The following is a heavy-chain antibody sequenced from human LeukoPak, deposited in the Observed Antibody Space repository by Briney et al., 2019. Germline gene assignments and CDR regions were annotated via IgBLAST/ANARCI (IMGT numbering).Heavy chain of an antibody. CDR1: GFTFSSYS. J-gene: IGHJ4*02. CDR2: ISSSSSYI. CDR3: AKRLYYDSGSYSAFDY. D-gene: IGHD3-10*01. V-gene: IGHV3-21*04. Sequence: PGGSLRLSCAASGFTFSSYSMNWVRQAPGKGLEWVSSISSSSSYIYYADSVKGRFTISRDNSKETLYLQVNSLRGEDTAVYYCAKRLYYDSGSYSAFDYWGPGTLVTVSS.